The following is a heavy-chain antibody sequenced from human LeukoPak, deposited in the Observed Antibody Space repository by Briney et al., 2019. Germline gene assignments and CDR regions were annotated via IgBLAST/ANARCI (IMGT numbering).Heavy chain of an antibody. D-gene: IGHD3-9*01. CDR3: ARAFSQYYDILTGYHCFDY. J-gene: IGHJ4*02. Sequence: SVKVSCKASVGTFSSYAISWVRQAPGQGLEWMGGIIPIFGTANYAQKFQGRVTITADESTSTAYMELSSLRSEDTAVYYCARAFSQYYDILTGYHCFDYWGQGTLVTVSS. V-gene: IGHV1-69*01. CDR1: VGTFSSYA. CDR2: IIPIFGTA.